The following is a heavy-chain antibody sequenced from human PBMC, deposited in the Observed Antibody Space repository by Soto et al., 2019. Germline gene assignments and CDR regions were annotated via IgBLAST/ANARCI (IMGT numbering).Heavy chain of an antibody. CDR2: IKSKTDGGTT. CDR3: TTDLYDRSSHGQKYNWFDP. J-gene: IGHJ5*02. CDR1: GFTFSNAW. Sequence: EVQLVESGGGLVKPGGSLRLSCAASGFTFSNAWMNWVRQAPGKGLEWVGRIKSKTDGGTTDYAAPVKGRFTISRDDSKNKLYLQMNSLKTEDTAVYYCTTDLYDRSSHGQKYNWFDPWGQGTLVTVSS. V-gene: IGHV3-15*07. D-gene: IGHD3-22*01.